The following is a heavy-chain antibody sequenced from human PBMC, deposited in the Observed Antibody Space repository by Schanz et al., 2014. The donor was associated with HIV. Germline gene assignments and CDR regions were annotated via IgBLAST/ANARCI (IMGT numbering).Heavy chain of an antibody. CDR3: ARNTDSSDYPKWFGP. J-gene: IGHJ5*02. V-gene: IGHV1-69*06. D-gene: IGHD4-17*01. CDR2: IIPNFDTP. CDR1: GGTFISYA. Sequence: QVQLVQSGAEVKKPGSSVRVSCKASGGTFISYAVSWVRQAPGQGLEWMGGIIPNFDTPKYAQKFQGRLTITADKSTSTVSLELSSLRFEDTAVYYCARNTDSSDYPKWFGPWGQGTLVTVSS.